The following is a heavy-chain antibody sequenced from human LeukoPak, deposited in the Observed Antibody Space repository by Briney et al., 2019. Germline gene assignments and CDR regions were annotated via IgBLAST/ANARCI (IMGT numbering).Heavy chain of an antibody. V-gene: IGHV3-21*01. Sequence: GGSLRLSCAASGFTFSGYSMNWVRQAPGKGLEWVSSISSSSSYIYYADSVKGRFTISRDNAKNSLYLQMNSLRAEDTAVYYCARDRTVDIVIDYWGQGTLVTVSS. CDR1: GFTFSGYS. J-gene: IGHJ4*02. D-gene: IGHD2-2*03. CDR3: ARDRTVDIVIDY. CDR2: ISSSSSYI.